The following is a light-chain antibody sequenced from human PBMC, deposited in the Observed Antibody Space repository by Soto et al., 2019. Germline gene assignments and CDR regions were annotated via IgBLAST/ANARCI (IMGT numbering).Light chain of an antibody. CDR3: QQLDSYPLFT. Sequence: DVQLTQSPSSLSASVGDRISITCRASQGINSYVAWYQQKPGKAPKLLIYAASTLQSGVPSRFSGSGSGTEFTLTISSLQPEDFGTYYCQQLDSYPLFTFGPGTKVDI. CDR1: QGINSY. J-gene: IGKJ3*01. CDR2: AAS. V-gene: IGKV1-9*01.